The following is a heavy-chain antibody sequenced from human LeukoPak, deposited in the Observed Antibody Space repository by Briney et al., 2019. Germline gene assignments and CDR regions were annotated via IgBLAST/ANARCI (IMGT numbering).Heavy chain of an antibody. Sequence: SVKVSCKASGYTFTGYYMHWVRQARGQRLEWIGWIVVGSGNTNYAQKFQERVTITRDMSTSTAYMELSSLRSEDTAVYYCLLNLYGGNSGIDYWGQGTLVTVSS. V-gene: IGHV1-58*02. CDR1: GYTFTGYY. CDR2: IVVGSGNT. J-gene: IGHJ4*02. D-gene: IGHD4-23*01. CDR3: LLNLYGGNSGIDY.